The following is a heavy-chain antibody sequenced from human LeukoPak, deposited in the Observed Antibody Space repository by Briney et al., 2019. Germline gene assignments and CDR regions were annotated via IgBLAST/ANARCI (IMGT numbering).Heavy chain of an antibody. CDR1: GFTFSSYW. J-gene: IGHJ6*03. D-gene: IGHD3-10*01. Sequence: GGSLRLSCAASGFTFSSYWMSWVRQAPGKGLEWVANIRQDGSEKYYVDSVKGRFTISRDNAKNSLYLQMNSLRAEDTAVYYCARVRMVRGVAYYYYYYMDVWGKGTTVTISS. CDR3: ARVRMVRGVAYYYYYYMDV. V-gene: IGHV3-7*01. CDR2: IRQDGSEK.